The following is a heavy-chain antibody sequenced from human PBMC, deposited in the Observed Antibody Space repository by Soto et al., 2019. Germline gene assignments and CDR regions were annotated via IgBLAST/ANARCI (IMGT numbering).Heavy chain of an antibody. CDR3: VRSGCSSTACHTDWFDP. D-gene: IGHD2-2*01. CDR1: GGSISSGGYS. CDR2: IYHGVST. J-gene: IGHJ5*02. Sequence: PSETLSLSCVVSGGSISSGGYSWSWIRQPSGKGLEWNGYIYHGVSTDYNPSLKSRVTISVDSSKNLFSLSLSSVTAADTAVYFCVRSGCSSTACHTDWFDPWGPGTLVTVSS. V-gene: IGHV4-30-2*01.